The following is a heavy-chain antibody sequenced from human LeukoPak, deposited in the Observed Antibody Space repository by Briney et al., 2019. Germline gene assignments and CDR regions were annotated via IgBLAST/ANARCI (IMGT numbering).Heavy chain of an antibody. CDR1: GDSISSSY. Sequence: RPSETLSLTCSVSGDSISSSYWSWIRWPPGKGLELVGNFYNCEKTNYNPALQSRVTMSVDTSKSPFSLQLTSVSAADTAVYYCARRFSSRSDGNGYYYGHDAFDVWGQGTLVTVSS. V-gene: IGHV4-59*08. CDR3: ARRFSSRSDGNGYYYGHDAFDV. CDR2: FYNCEKT. J-gene: IGHJ3*01. D-gene: IGHD3-22*01.